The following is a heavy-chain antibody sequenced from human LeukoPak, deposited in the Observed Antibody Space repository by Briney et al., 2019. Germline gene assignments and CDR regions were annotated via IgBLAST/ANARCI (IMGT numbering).Heavy chain of an antibody. V-gene: IGHV1-2*02. D-gene: IGHD6-19*01. CDR2: MNPNSGGT. CDR1: GYTFTGCN. Sequence: ASVTVSCKASGYTFTGCNIHGVRQAPGQGLGWVGWMNPNSGGTNYAQKFQGRVTMTRDTSISTSYMEMSRLRSDDTVVYYCARGYSSGRDSDMDVWGQGTTVTVSS. CDR3: ARGYSSGRDSDMDV. J-gene: IGHJ6*02.